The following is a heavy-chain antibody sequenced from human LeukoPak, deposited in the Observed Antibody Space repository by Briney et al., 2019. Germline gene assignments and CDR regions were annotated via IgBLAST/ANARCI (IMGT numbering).Heavy chain of an antibody. CDR1: GYTFTSYD. J-gene: IGHJ6*02. V-gene: IGHV1-8*01. CDR3: ARGPLLRFLEWLGVGYYYYGMDV. Sequence: ASVKVSCKASGYTFTSYDINWVRQATGQGLEWMGWMNPNSGNTSYAQKFQGRVTMTRNTSISTAYMELSSLRSEDTAVYYCARGPLLRFLEWLGVGYYYYGMDVWGQGTTVSVSS. CDR2: MNPNSGNT. D-gene: IGHD3-3*01.